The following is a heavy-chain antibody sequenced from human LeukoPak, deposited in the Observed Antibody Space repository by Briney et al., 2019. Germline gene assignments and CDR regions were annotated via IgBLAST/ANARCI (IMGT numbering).Heavy chain of an antibody. D-gene: IGHD1-26*01. CDR1: GGTFSSYA. CDR3: ARDKGGSYSNWFDP. V-gene: IGHV1-69*04. J-gene: IGHJ5*02. Sequence: SVKVSCKASGGTFSSYAISWVRQAPGQGLEWMGRIIPILGIANYAQKFQGRVTITADKSTSTAYMELSSLRPEDTAVYYCARDKGGSYSNWFDPWGQGTLVTVSS. CDR2: IIPILGIA.